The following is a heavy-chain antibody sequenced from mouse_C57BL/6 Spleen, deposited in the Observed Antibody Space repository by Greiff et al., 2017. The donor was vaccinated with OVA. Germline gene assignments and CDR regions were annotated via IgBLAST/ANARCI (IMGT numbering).Heavy chain of an antibody. CDR1: GYSFTGYY. CDR2: INPSTGGT. J-gene: IGHJ1*03. D-gene: IGHD1-1*01. CDR3: ARALTVGYFDV. Sequence: EVQLQQSGPELVKPGASVTISCKASGYSFTGYYMNWVKQSPEKSLEWIGEINPSTGGTTYNQKFKAKATLTVDKSSSTAYMQLKSLTSEDSAVYYCARALTVGYFDVWGTGTTVTVSS. V-gene: IGHV1-42*01.